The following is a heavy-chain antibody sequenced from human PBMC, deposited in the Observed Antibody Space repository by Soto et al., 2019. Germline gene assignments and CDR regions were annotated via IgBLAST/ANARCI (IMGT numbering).Heavy chain of an antibody. J-gene: IGHJ4*02. CDR1: GFTFSTYW. D-gene: IGHD3-9*01. V-gene: IGHV3-7*03. Sequence: GGSLRLSCAASGFTFSTYWMNWVRQAPGKGLEWVANIKEDGSEKYYVGSVKGRFTISRDNARNSLYLQMNSLRAEDTAVYYCAKEIYDILTGYQYFDYWGQGTLVTVSS. CDR3: AKEIYDILTGYQYFDY. CDR2: IKEDGSEK.